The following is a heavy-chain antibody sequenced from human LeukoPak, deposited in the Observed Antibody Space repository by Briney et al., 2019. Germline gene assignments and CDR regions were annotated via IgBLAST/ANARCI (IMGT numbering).Heavy chain of an antibody. J-gene: IGHJ3*02. Sequence: PSETLSLTCTVSGGSLSTYYWSWFRQPPGKGLEWIAYIYYSGSTNYNPSLKSRVTISVDTSKNQFSLKLNSVTAADTAVYYCARRLAASDAFDIWGQGTMVTVSS. CDR3: ARRLAASDAFDI. V-gene: IGHV4-59*08. CDR2: IYYSGST. D-gene: IGHD2-21*01. CDR1: GGSLSTYY.